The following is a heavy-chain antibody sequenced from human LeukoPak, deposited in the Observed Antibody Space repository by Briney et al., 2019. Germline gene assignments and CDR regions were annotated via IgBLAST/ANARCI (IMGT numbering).Heavy chain of an antibody. CDR2: ISSSGGST. V-gene: IGHV3-23*01. D-gene: IGHD5-18*01. CDR1: GFTFSSYA. CDR3: AKDPYTYGTTPLDY. Sequence: GGSLRLSCAASGFTFSSYAMSWVRQAAGKGLEWVSSISSSGGSTYYADSVKGRFTISRDYSKNTLYLQMNSLRAEDTAVYYCAKDPYTYGTTPLDYWGQGILVTVSS. J-gene: IGHJ4*02.